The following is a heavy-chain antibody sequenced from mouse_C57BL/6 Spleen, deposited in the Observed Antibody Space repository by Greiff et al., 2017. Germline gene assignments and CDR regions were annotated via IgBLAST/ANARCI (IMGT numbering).Heavy chain of an antibody. D-gene: IGHD2-5*01. CDR3: ARGSNSWYFDV. J-gene: IGHJ1*03. Sequence: VQLMESGAELAKPGASVKLSCKASGYTFTSYWMHWVKQRPGQGLEWIGYINPSSGYTKYNQKFKDKATLTEDKSSSTAYMQLSSLTYEDSAVYYSARGSNSWYFDVWGTGTTVTVSS. CDR2: INPSSGYT. V-gene: IGHV1-7*01. CDR1: GYTFTSYW.